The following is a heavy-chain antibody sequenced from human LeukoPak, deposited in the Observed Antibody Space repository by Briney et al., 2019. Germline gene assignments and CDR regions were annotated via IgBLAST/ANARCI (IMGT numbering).Heavy chain of an antibody. D-gene: IGHD2-8*01. CDR1: GFTFSSYW. V-gene: IGHV3-7*01. CDR2: IKQDGSEK. Sequence: GGSLRLSCTASGFTFSSYWMTWARQAPGKGLEWLANIKQDGSEKKYVDSVKGRFTISRDNARNSLYLQMSSLRAEDTAVYYCARDFFSNDYDQWGQGTLVTVSS. CDR3: ARDFFSNDYDQ. J-gene: IGHJ5*02.